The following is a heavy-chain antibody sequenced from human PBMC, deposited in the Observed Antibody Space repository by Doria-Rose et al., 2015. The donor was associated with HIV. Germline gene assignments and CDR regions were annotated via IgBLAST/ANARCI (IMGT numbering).Heavy chain of an antibody. Sequence: QITLKESGPALVKPTETLTLTCTVSGVSLSSPGMGVSWIRQPPGKALEWLANIFADDERSYKTSLKSRLTISRVTSKRQVVRTMTDMDPVDTATYYCARIKSSRWYHKYYFDFWGQGALVIVSA. V-gene: IGHV2-26*01. CDR3: ARIKSSRWYHKYYFDF. J-gene: IGHJ4*02. CDR2: IFADDER. D-gene: IGHD6-13*01. CDR1: GVSLSSPGMG.